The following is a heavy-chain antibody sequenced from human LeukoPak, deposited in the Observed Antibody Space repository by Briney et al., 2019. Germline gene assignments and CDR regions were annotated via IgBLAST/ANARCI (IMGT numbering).Heavy chain of an antibody. CDR1: GLTFNSYA. Sequence: GGSLRLSCAASGLTFNSYAMTWVRQAPGKGLEWVSSISGNGGSTYYTDSVKGRFTISRDNSKNTLYLQMNSLRAEDTAAYYCAKDLRVIVVTYYMDVWGKGATVTVSS. CDR3: AKDLRVIVVTYYMDV. CDR2: ISGNGGST. V-gene: IGHV3-23*01. J-gene: IGHJ6*03. D-gene: IGHD2-2*01.